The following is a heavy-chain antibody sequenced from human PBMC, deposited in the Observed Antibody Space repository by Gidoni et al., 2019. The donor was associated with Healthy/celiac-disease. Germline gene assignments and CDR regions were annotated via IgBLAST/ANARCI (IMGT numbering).Heavy chain of an antibody. D-gene: IGHD3-9*01. CDR2: ISSSGSTI. Sequence: EVQLVESGGGLVQPGGSLRLSCAASGFTFSSYEMTWVRQAPGKGLEWVSYISSSGSTIYYADSVKGRFTISRDNAKNSLYLQMNSLRAEDTAVYYCARDWPERYYDILTGPYGMDVWGQGTTVTVSS. CDR1: GFTFSSYE. J-gene: IGHJ6*02. CDR3: ARDWPERYYDILTGPYGMDV. V-gene: IGHV3-48*03.